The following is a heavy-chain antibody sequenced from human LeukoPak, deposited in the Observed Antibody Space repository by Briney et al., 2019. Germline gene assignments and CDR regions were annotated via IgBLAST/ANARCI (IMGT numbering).Heavy chain of an antibody. Sequence: ASVKVSCKASGYTFTNYIITWVRQAPGQGLERMGWISAYNGNTKYAHKFQDRVTMTTDTSTSTAYMELRSLRSDDTAMYFCAREGAYYFDYWGQGTLVTVSS. V-gene: IGHV1-18*01. CDR3: AREGAYYFDY. D-gene: IGHD3-16*01. CDR2: ISAYNGNT. J-gene: IGHJ4*02. CDR1: GYTFTNYI.